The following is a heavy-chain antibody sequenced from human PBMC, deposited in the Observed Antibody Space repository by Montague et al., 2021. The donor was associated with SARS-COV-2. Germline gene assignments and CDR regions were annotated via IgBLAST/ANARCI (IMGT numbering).Heavy chain of an antibody. D-gene: IGHD4-23*01. CDR2: IDWDDDK. CDR1: GFSLSTSGMC. J-gene: IGHJ4*02. V-gene: IGHV2-70*01. Sequence: PGLVKPTQTLTLTCTFSGFSLSTSGMCVSWIRQPPGKALEWLALIDWDDDKYYSTSLKTRLTISKDTSKNQVVLTMTNMDPVDTATYYCARGRYGGNRGYYFDYWGQGTLVTVSS. CDR3: ARGRYGGNRGYYFDY.